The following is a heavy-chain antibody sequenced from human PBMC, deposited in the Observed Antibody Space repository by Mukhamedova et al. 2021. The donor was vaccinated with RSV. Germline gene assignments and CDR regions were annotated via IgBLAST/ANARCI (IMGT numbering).Heavy chain of an antibody. Sequence: GKGLEWVSYISSSGTTVYYADSVKDRFTVSRDNAKNSLFLQMSSLRAEDTAVYYCAIWPRLDSSGPFDYWGQGTLVTVSP. V-gene: IGHV3-11*01. J-gene: IGHJ4*02. D-gene: IGHD3-22*01. CDR3: AIWPRLDSSGPFDY. CDR2: ISSSGTTV.